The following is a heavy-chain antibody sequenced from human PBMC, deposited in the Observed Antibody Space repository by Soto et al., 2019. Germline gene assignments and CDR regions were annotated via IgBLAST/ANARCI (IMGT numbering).Heavy chain of an antibody. CDR2: IIPIFGTA. D-gene: IGHD2-15*01. J-gene: IGHJ5*02. CDR3: ARARWGHIVVVVAATRQYNWFDP. V-gene: IGHV1-69*13. CDR1: GGTFSSYA. Sequence: SVKVSCKASGGTFSSYAISWVRQAPGQGLEWMGGIIPIFGTANYAQKFQGRVTITADESTSTAYMELSSLRSEDTAVYYCARARWGHIVVVVAATRQYNWFDPWGQGTLVTVSS.